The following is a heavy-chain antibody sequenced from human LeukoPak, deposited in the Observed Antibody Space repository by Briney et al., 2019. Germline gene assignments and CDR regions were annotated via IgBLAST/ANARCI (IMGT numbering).Heavy chain of an antibody. V-gene: IGHV3-49*04. CDR1: GFTFGDYA. J-gene: IGHJ4*02. D-gene: IGHD3-16*01. CDR2: IRSNFYGGTA. CDR3: TRGGGGDPVDY. Sequence: GGSLRLSCTASGFTFGDYAMSWVRQAPGKGLEWVGFIRSNFYGGTADYAASVKGRFTISSDGSKSIAYLQMNSLKTEDTAVYYCTRGGGGDPVDYWGQGALVTVSS.